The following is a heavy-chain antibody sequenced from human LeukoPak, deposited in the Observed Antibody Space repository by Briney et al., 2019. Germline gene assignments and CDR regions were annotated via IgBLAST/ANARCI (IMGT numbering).Heavy chain of an antibody. Sequence: SGTLSLTCAVSGGSISSSNWWSWIRQPPGKGLEWIGEIYHSGSTNYNPSLKSRVTISVDTSKNQFSLKLTSVTAADTAVYYCARARRMDNFDYWGQGTLVTVSS. V-gene: IGHV4-4*02. CDR3: ARARRMDNFDY. CDR1: GGSISSSNW. D-gene: IGHD3/OR15-3a*01. CDR2: IYHSGST. J-gene: IGHJ4*02.